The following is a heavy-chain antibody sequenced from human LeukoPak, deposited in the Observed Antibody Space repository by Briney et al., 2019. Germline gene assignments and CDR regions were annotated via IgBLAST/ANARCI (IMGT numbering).Heavy chain of an antibody. CDR1: GYMFTSHG. CDR2: ISAQNGNT. CDR3: ARESNGGYGFDY. J-gene: IGHJ4*02. D-gene: IGHD5-12*01. V-gene: IGHV1-18*01. Sequence: GASVKVSCKSSGYMFTSHGIHWLRQAPGQGLEWMGWISAQNGNTNYVQQFLGRVTMTRDTSASTAYMELRSLKSDDPAVYYCARESNGGYGFDYWGQGTLVTVAS.